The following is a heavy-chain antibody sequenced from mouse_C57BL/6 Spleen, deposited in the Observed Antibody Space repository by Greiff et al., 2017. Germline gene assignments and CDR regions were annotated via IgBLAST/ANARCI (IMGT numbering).Heavy chain of an antibody. CDR3: ERAHTTAGDY. Sequence: QVQLQQPGAELVKPGASVKLSCKASGYTFTSYWMHWVKQRPGQGLEWIGMIHPNSGSTNYNEKFKSKATLTVDKSSSTAYMQLSSLTSEDSSVYYWERAHTTAGDYGGQGTTLTVSS. V-gene: IGHV1-64*01. D-gene: IGHD1-2*01. J-gene: IGHJ2*01. CDR2: IHPNSGST. CDR1: GYTFTSYW.